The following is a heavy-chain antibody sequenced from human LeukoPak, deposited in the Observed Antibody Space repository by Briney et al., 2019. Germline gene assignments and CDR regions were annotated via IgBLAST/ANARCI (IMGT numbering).Heavy chain of an antibody. D-gene: IGHD3-22*01. Sequence: SVKVSCKASGGTFSSYAISWVRQAPGQGLEWMGRIIPSLGIANYAQKFQGRVTITADKSTSTAYMELSSLRSEDTAVYYCASTTYYYDSSGYPGLDYWGQGTLVTVSS. CDR2: IIPSLGIA. V-gene: IGHV1-69*04. CDR1: GGTFSSYA. J-gene: IGHJ4*02. CDR3: ASTTYYYDSSGYPGLDY.